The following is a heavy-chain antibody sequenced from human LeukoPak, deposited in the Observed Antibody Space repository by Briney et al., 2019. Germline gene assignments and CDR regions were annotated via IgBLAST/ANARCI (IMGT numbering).Heavy chain of an antibody. CDR3: ARERKYDSNFDY. V-gene: IGHV3-74*01. D-gene: IGHD1-1*01. CDR1: GFTFSSYW. CDR2: IKNDGSTT. Sequence: QPGGSLRLSCAASGFTFSSYWMHWVRQPPGKGLVWVSRIKNDGSTTTYADSVKGRFTVSRDNAKNTLYLQMNSLRAEDTAVYYCARERKYDSNFDYWGQGTLVTVSS. J-gene: IGHJ4*02.